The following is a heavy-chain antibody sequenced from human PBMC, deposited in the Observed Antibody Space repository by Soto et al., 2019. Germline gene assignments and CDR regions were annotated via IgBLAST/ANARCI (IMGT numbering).Heavy chain of an antibody. CDR2: IDGEEDSPT. CDR1: GFTFNSYW. CDR3: VRDSHGDY. V-gene: IGHV3-74*01. J-gene: IGHJ4*02. Sequence: EVQLVESGGGLVQPGGSLRLSCAASGFTFNSYWMQWVRHAPGKGLEWVSRIDGEEDSPTNYAYSVKGRFTISRDNVKNTLYLQMNSLRAEDTAVYYCVRDSHGDYWGQGTLVTVSS.